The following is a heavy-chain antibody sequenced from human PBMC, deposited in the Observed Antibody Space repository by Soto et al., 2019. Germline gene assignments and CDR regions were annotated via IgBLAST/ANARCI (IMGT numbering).Heavy chain of an antibody. J-gene: IGHJ1*01. CDR1: GYTFSDYY. Sequence: ASVKVSCKASGYTFSDYYLHWVRQAPGQGLEWMGWISPNSGATEYAPKFQGRVTMTTDTSISTAFLNLASLRPDDTAIYYCVRGHRTKLWLPFAHWGQGTPVTVSS. V-gene: IGHV1-2*02. CDR3: VRGHRTKLWLPFAH. CDR2: ISPNSGAT. D-gene: IGHD2-21*01.